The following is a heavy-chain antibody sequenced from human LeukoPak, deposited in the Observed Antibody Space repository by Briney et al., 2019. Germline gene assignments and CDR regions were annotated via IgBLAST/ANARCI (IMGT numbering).Heavy chain of an antibody. CDR3: TRMSREAPGLPDL. V-gene: IGHV3-21*01. CDR1: GFTFSSYS. CDR2: ISSSSTYI. Sequence: GGSLRLSCAASGFTFSSYSMNWVRQAPGKGLEWVSSISSSSTYIYYADSLKGRFTISRDNAKNTLYLQIGSLRADDTAVYYCTRMSREAPGLPDLWGQGTLVTVSS. D-gene: IGHD5-24*01. J-gene: IGHJ5*02.